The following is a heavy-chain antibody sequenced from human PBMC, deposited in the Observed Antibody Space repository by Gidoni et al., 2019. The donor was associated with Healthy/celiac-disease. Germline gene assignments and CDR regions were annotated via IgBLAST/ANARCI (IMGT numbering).Heavy chain of an antibody. D-gene: IGHD3-22*01. J-gene: IGHJ3*02. Sequence: EVQLLVSGGGLVQPEGSLRLSCAASGFTFSSFALSWVRQAPGTGLEWVSTIRGSGNSTYYADSVKGRFTIYRDNSKNTLYRQMNSLRAEDTAVYYCAKGGYDGSVGGGAFDIWGQGTMVTVSS. V-gene: IGHV3-23*01. CDR1: GFTFSSFA. CDR3: AKGGYDGSVGGGAFDI. CDR2: IRGSGNST.